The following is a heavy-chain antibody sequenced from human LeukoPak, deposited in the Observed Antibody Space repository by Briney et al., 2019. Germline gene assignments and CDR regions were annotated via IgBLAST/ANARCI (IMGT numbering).Heavy chain of an antibody. Sequence: SETLSLTCVVSGGPIITNDYWWGWIRQPPGKGLEWIGTIDHAGTTFYNVSLKSRVTISVDTPNNQFSLRLNSVGAADTAVYYCARRGDGYNQLDYWGQGTLVTVSS. CDR3: ARRGDGYNQLDY. CDR2: IDHAGTT. V-gene: IGHV4-39*01. CDR1: GGPIITNDYW. D-gene: IGHD5-24*01. J-gene: IGHJ4*02.